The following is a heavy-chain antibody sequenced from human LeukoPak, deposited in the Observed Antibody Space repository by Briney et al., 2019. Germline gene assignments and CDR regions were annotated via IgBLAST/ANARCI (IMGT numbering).Heavy chain of an antibody. V-gene: IGHV4-59*01. Sequence: SETLSLTCSVSGGSISSYYWSWIWQPPGKGLEWIGYIYYTGSTNYNPFFKSRVTMSVDTSKNQFSLKLSSVTAADTAVYYCARGIAVGFDYWGQGTLVTVSS. CDR3: ARGIAVGFDY. D-gene: IGHD6-19*01. J-gene: IGHJ4*02. CDR2: IYYTGST. CDR1: GGSISSYY.